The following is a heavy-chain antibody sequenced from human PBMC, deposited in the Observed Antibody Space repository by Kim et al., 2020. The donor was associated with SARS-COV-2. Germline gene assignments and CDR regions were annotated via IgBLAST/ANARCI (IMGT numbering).Heavy chain of an antibody. J-gene: IGHJ4*02. Sequence: GGSLRLSCAASGFTFSSYWMHWVRQAPGKGLVWVSRIYSDGSSTNYADSVKGRFTISRDNAKNKLYLQMNSLKAEDTAVYYCARDRRKYGSGTPGVDYWGQGTLVAVSS. CDR1: GFTFSSYW. V-gene: IGHV3-74*01. CDR3: ARDRRKYGSGTPGVDY. D-gene: IGHD3-10*01. CDR2: IYSDGSST.